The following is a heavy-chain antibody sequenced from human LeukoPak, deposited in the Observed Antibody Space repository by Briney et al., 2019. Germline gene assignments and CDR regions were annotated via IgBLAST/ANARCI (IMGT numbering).Heavy chain of an antibody. CDR1: GGSISSYY. V-gene: IGHV4-59*12. Sequence: SETLSLTCTVSGGSISSYYWSWIRQPPGKGLEWIGYIYYSGSTNYNPSLKSRVTISVDTSKNQFSLKLSSVTAADTAVYYCARDFPDYYDSSGYFDYWGQGTLVTVSS. J-gene: IGHJ4*02. CDR3: ARDFPDYYDSSGYFDY. CDR2: IYYSGST. D-gene: IGHD3-22*01.